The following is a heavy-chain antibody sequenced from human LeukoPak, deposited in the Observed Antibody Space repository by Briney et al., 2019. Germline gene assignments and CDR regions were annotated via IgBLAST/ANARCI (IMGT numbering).Heavy chain of an antibody. CDR3: ARVGGAGAFDV. CDR1: GGSISSSSYY. V-gene: IGHV4-39*07. Sequence: SKTLSLTCTVSGGSISSSSYYWGWIRQPPGKGLEWIGSIYYSGSTYYNPSLKSRVTISMDMPKIQSSLRLNSVTAADTAVYYCARVGGAGAFDVWGQGTMVTVSS. D-gene: IGHD6-25*01. CDR2: IYYSGST. J-gene: IGHJ3*01.